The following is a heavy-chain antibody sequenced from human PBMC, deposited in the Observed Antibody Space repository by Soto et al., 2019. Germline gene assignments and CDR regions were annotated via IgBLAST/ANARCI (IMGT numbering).Heavy chain of an antibody. CDR2: ISYDGSNK. CDR1: GFTFSSYG. J-gene: IGHJ6*02. Sequence: GGSLRLSCAASGFTFSSYGMHWVRQAPGKGLEWVAVISYDGSNKYYADSVKGRFTISRDNSKNTLYLQMNSLRAEDTAVYYCARDQPDIVLVPAAMRYYYGMDVWGQGTTVTVSS. D-gene: IGHD2-2*01. CDR3: ARDQPDIVLVPAAMRYYYGMDV. V-gene: IGHV3-30*03.